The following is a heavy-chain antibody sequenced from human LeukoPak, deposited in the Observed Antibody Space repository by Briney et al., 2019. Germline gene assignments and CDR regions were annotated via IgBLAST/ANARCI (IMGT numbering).Heavy chain of an antibody. Sequence: GGSLRLSCAASGFTVSSNYMSWVRQAPGKGLEWVSSISGSDETTYYADSVKGRFTISRDNSKNTLYLQMNSLRAEDTAVYYCANNRYSSRWRGAFDVWGQGTMVTVSS. CDR1: GFTVSSNY. D-gene: IGHD6-13*01. V-gene: IGHV3-23*01. CDR2: ISGSDETT. CDR3: ANNRYSSRWRGAFDV. J-gene: IGHJ3*01.